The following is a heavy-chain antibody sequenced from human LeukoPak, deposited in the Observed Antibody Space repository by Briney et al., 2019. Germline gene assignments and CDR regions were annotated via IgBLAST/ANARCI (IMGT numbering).Heavy chain of an antibody. CDR2: ISSSGTTL. CDR3: ARGRAVAGTYFDY. Sequence: NPGGSLRLSCAGSGFTFSDYYMSWIRQAPGKGLEWVSYISSSGTTLYYADSVKGRFTISRDNSKNTLYLQMSSLRAEDTAVYYCARGRAVAGTYFDYWGQGTLVTVSS. D-gene: IGHD6-19*01. J-gene: IGHJ4*02. CDR1: GFTFSDYY. V-gene: IGHV3-11*01.